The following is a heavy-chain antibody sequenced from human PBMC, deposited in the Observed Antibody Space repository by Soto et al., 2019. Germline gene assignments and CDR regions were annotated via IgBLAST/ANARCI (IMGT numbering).Heavy chain of an antibody. V-gene: IGHV4-30-2*01. CDR1: GGSISSGGYS. Sequence: SETLSLTCAVSGGSISSGGYSWSWIRQPPGKGLEWIGYIYHSGSTYYNPSLKSRVTISVDRSKNQFSLKLSSVTAADTAVYYCARAGYYDSSGYYPHFDYWGQGTLVTVSS. J-gene: IGHJ4*02. D-gene: IGHD3-22*01. CDR2: IYHSGST. CDR3: ARAGYYDSSGYYPHFDY.